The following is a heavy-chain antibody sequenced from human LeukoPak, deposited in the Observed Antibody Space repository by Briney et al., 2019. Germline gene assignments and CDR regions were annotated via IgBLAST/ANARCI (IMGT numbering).Heavy chain of an antibody. Sequence: GGSLRLSCAASGFTFSSYWMSWVRQAPGKGLEWVANIKQDGSEKYYVDSVKGRFTISRDNAKNSLYPQMNSLRAEDTAVYYCARGRAPYYYDSSGYYVTNDYYYMDVWGKGTTVTISS. CDR1: GFTFSSYW. D-gene: IGHD3-22*01. V-gene: IGHV3-7*01. CDR2: IKQDGSEK. CDR3: ARGRAPYYYDSSGYYVTNDYYYMDV. J-gene: IGHJ6*03.